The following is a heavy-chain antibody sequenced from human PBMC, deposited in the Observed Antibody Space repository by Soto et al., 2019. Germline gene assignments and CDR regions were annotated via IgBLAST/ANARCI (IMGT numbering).Heavy chain of an antibody. V-gene: IGHV6-1*01. CDR1: GDSVSSNSSA. Sequence: SQTLSLTFAISGDSVSSNSSAWNWIRQSPSRVLEWLGRTYYRSKWYNDYAVSVKSRITINPDTSKNQFSLQLNSVTPEDTAVYYCARELELPGDYYYGMDVWGPGTTVTVYS. CDR2: TYYRSKWYN. J-gene: IGHJ6*02. CDR3: ARELELPGDYYYGMDV. D-gene: IGHD1-7*01.